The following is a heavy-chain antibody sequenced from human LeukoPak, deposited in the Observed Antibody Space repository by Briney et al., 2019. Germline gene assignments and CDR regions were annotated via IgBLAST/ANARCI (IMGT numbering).Heavy chain of an antibody. CDR3: AGDYGGNNWFDP. CDR2: IYTSGST. CDR1: GGSISSGSYY. D-gene: IGHD4-23*01. Sequence: PSETLSLTCTVSGGSISSGSYYWSWIRQPAGKGLEWIGRIYTSGSTNYNPSLKSRVTISVDTSKNQFSLKLSSVTAADTAVYYSAGDYGGNNWFDPWGQGTQVTVSS. J-gene: IGHJ5*02. V-gene: IGHV4-61*02.